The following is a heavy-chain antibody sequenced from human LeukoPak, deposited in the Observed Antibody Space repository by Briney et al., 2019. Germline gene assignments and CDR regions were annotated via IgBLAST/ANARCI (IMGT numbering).Heavy chain of an antibody. Sequence: ASVKVSCKASGDTFINYAISWVRQAPGQGLEWMGWINPNSGGTNYAQKFQGRVTMTRDTSISTAYMELSRLRSDDTAVYYCARELGEAGANAFDIWGQGTMVTVSS. J-gene: IGHJ3*02. CDR3: ARELGEAGANAFDI. CDR2: INPNSGGT. D-gene: IGHD1-26*01. CDR1: GDTFINYA. V-gene: IGHV1-2*02.